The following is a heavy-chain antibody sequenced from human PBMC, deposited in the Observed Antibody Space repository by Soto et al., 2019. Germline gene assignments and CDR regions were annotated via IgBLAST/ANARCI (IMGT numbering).Heavy chain of an antibody. CDR3: ARGAATKIVVVMYDAFEI. V-gene: IGHV1-69*12. J-gene: IGHJ3*02. Sequence: QVQLVQSGAEVKKPGSSVKVSCEASGATLYTFINYGITWVRQAPGQGLEWMGGIIPVFGSAHYAQKFQGRVTISADESTRTAYMELSSLRSDDTAVYYCARGAATKIVVVMYDAFEIWGQGTMVTVSS. CDR2: IIPVFGSA. D-gene: IGHD3-22*01. CDR1: GATLYTFINYG.